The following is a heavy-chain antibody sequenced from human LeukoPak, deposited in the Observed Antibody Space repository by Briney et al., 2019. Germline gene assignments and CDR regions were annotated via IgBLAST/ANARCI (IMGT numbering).Heavy chain of an antibody. CDR1: GYTFTSYY. CDR2: INPSGGST. D-gene: IGHD3-16*01. J-gene: IGHJ4*02. V-gene: IGHV1-46*01. CDR3: AGGTWGGATKI. Sequence: ASVKVSCKASGYTFTSYYMHWVRQAPGQGLAWMGIINPSGGSTSYAQKFQGRVTMTRDTSTSTVYMELSSLRSEDTAVYYCAGGTWGGATKIWGQGTLVTVSS.